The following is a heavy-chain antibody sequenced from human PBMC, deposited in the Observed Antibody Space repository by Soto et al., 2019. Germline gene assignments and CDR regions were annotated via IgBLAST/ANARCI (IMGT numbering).Heavy chain of an antibody. D-gene: IGHD3-9*01. Sequence: SETLSLTCTVSGGSISSYYWSWIRQPPGKGLEWIGYIYYSGSTNYNPSLKSRVTISVDTSKNQFSLKLSSVTAADTAVYYCARALTGYYYYYYMDVWGKGTTVTVSS. CDR2: IYYSGST. V-gene: IGHV4-59*01. CDR1: GGSISSYY. CDR3: ARALTGYYYYYYMDV. J-gene: IGHJ6*03.